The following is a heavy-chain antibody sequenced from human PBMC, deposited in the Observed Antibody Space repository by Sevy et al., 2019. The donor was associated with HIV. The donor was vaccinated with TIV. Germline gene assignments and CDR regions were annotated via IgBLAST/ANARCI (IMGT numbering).Heavy chain of an antibody. CDR2: ISWNSRNI. D-gene: IGHD2-21*01. Sequence: GGYLRLSCAASGFPFNDHAMHWVRLVPGKGLEWVSGISWNSRNIGYADSVKGRFTISRDNTRHSVYLEMQSLRPEDTALYYCAKDINRGCDGVNCYCNYYYFYGLDVWGQGTTVTVSS. CDR1: GFPFNDHA. CDR3: AKDINRGCDGVNCYCNYYYFYGLDV. V-gene: IGHV3-9*01. J-gene: IGHJ6*02.